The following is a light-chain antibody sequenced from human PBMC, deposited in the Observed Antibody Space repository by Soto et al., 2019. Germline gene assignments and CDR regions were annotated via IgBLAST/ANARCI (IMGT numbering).Light chain of an antibody. Sequence: EIVLTQSPATLSLSPGERATLSCRASQSVSSYLAWYQQKPGQAPRLLIYDASNRATGIPARFSGSGSGTDFPLTISSLEPEDYAVYYFQQRSSPWAFGQGTQVEIK. CDR1: QSVSSY. CDR2: DAS. V-gene: IGKV3-11*01. J-gene: IGKJ1*01. CDR3: QQRSSPWA.